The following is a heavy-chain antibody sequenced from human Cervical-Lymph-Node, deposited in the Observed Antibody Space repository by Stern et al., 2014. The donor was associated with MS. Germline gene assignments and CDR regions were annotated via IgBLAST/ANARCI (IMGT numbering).Heavy chain of an antibody. J-gene: IGHJ4*02. V-gene: IGHV1-69*01. Sequence: QVQLLQPGAEVKKPGSSVKVSCKSSGGIFSSYAINWVRQAPGQGLEWMGGVIPMFGTADYAHNFQGRVTITADESTTTAYMELSSLRSEDTAVYYCARGQSDFDYWGQGTLVSVSA. D-gene: IGHD6-19*01. CDR2: VIPMFGTA. CDR3: ARGQSDFDY. CDR1: GGIFSSYA.